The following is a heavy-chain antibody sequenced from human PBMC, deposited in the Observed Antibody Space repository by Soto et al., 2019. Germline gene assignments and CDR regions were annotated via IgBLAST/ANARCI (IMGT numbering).Heavy chain of an antibody. V-gene: IGHV4-30-4*01. D-gene: IGHD2-15*01. J-gene: IGHJ5*02. CDR2: IYYSGST. CDR3: ARVNQIYCSGGSCYSGVVWFDP. Sequence: QVQLQESGPGLVKPSQTLSLTCTVSGGSISSGDYYWSWIRQPPGKGLEWIGYIYYSGSTYYNPSFKSRVTISVDTSKNQFSLKLSSVTAADTAVYYCARVNQIYCSGGSCYSGVVWFDPWGQGTLVTVSS. CDR1: GGSISSGDYY.